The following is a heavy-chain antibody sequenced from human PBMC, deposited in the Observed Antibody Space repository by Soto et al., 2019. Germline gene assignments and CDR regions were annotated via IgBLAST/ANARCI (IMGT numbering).Heavy chain of an antibody. D-gene: IGHD3-22*01. Sequence: LRLSCAASGFTFSSYAISWIRQHPGKGLEWIGYIYYSGSTYYNPSLESRVTLSVDTSRKQFSLKVSSVTAADTAVYYCARANYFDSSGPFDYWGPGTLVTVSS. CDR2: IYYSGST. V-gene: IGHV4-31*02. J-gene: IGHJ4*02. CDR3: ARANYFDSSGPFDY. CDR1: GFTFSSYA.